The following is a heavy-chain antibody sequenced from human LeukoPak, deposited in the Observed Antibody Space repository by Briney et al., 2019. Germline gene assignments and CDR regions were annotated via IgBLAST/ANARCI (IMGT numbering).Heavy chain of an antibody. D-gene: IGHD3-22*01. CDR1: GGTFSSYA. V-gene: IGHV1-69*13. CDR2: IIPMFGTA. CDR3: AREGYYYDSSGYSPGGAFDI. J-gene: IGHJ3*02. Sequence: VASVTVSCTASGGTFSSYAISWVRQAPGQGHEWMGGIIPMFGTANYAQKFQGRVTITADESTSTAYMELSSLRSEDTAVYYCAREGYYYDSSGYSPGGAFDIWGQGTMVTVSS.